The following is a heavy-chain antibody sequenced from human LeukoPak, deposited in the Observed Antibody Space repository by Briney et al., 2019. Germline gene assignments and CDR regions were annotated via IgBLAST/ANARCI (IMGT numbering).Heavy chain of an antibody. D-gene: IGHD3-10*01. CDR1: GYTFNGYY. Sequence: ASVKVSCKASGYTFNGYYIHWVRQAPGQGIEWMGWINPNSGGTNYAQKFQGRVTMTRDTSISTAYMELSRLRSDDTAVYYCARAPWFGELTDAFNIWGQGTMVTVSS. CDR3: ARAPWFGELTDAFNI. V-gene: IGHV1-2*02. CDR2: INPNSGGT. J-gene: IGHJ3*02.